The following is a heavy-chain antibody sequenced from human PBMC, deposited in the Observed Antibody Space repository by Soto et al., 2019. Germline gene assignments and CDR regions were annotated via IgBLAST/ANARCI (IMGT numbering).Heavy chain of an antibody. J-gene: IGHJ6*02. V-gene: IGHV4-59*01. CDR3: ARGQKLNYDFWSGYDPYYYYGMDV. D-gene: IGHD3-3*01. CDR1: GGSISSYY. CDR2: IYYSGST. Sequence: SETLSLTCTVSGGSISSYYWSWIRQPPGKGLEWIGYIYYSGSTNYNPSLKSRVTISVDTSKNQFPLKLSSVTAADTAVYYCARGQKLNYDFWSGYDPYYYYGMDVWGQGTTVTVSS.